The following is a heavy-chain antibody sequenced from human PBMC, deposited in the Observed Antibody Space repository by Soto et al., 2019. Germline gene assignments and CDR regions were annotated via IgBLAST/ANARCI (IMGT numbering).Heavy chain of an antibody. CDR2: IYYSGST. V-gene: IGHV4-39*01. CDR3: ARQRSGYDRPHNWFDP. CDR1: GGSISSGSYY. J-gene: IGHJ5*02. Sequence: QLQLQESGPGLVKPSETLSLTCTVSGGSISSGSYYWGWIRQPPEKVLEWIGSIYYSGSTYYNQSLRRRVTISVDTSKNQVSLKLSSVTAADTAVYYCARQRSGYDRPHNWFDPWVQGTLGTVSS. D-gene: IGHD5-12*01.